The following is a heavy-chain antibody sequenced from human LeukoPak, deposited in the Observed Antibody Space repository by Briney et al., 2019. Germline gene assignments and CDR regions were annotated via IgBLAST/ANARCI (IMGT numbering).Heavy chain of an antibody. D-gene: IGHD3-10*01. V-gene: IGHV1-24*01. J-gene: IGHJ5*02. Sequence: ASVKVSCKVSGYTLTELSMHWVRQAPGKGLEWMGGFDPEDGETIYAQKFQGRVTMTEDTSTDTAYMELSSLRSEDTAVYYCATDRLRTMVRGVLRSLEGFDPWGQGTLVTVSS. CDR1: GYTLTELS. CDR3: ATDRLRTMVRGVLRSLEGFDP. CDR2: FDPEDGET.